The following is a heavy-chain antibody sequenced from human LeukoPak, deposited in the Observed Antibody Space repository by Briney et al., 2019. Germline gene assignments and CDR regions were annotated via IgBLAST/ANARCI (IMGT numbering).Heavy chain of an antibody. D-gene: IGHD3-10*01. J-gene: IGHJ4*02. CDR2: INDSGSST. Sequence: RTGGSLRLSCAASGFTFRKYAMTWVRQAPGKGLEWVSGINDSGSSTYYADSVNGRLTISRDNAKNTVYLQMNSLRVEDTAVYYCTKGLYGSGSSPDFWGQGTLVTVSS. V-gene: IGHV3-23*01. CDR1: GFTFRKYA. CDR3: TKGLYGSGSSPDF.